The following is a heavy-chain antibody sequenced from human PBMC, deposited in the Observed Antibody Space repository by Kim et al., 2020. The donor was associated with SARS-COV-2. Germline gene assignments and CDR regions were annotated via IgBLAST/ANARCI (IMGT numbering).Heavy chain of an antibody. V-gene: IGHV3-7*01. Sequence: GGSLRLSCAASGFTFSSYWMRWVRQAPGKGLEWVANIKQDGSEKYYVDSVKGRFTISRDNAKNSLYLQMNSLRAEDTAVYYCARDMAAAGTNYYYYGMDVWGQGTTVTVSS. CDR3: ARDMAAAGTNYYYYGMDV. J-gene: IGHJ6*02. CDR1: GFTFSSYW. CDR2: IKQDGSEK. D-gene: IGHD6-13*01.